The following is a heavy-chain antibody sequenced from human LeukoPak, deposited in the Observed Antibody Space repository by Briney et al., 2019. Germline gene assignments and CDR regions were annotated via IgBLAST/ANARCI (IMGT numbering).Heavy chain of an antibody. CDR1: GGSISSGGYY. V-gene: IGHV4-31*03. J-gene: IGHJ5*02. Sequence: SETLSLTCTVSGGSISSGGYYWSWIRQHPGKGLEWIGYIYYSGSTYYNPSLKSRVTISVDTSKNQFSLKLSSVTAADTAVYYCARHRYEQWLVVWFDPWGQGTLVTVSS. CDR3: ARHRYEQWLVVWFDP. CDR2: IYYSGST. D-gene: IGHD6-19*01.